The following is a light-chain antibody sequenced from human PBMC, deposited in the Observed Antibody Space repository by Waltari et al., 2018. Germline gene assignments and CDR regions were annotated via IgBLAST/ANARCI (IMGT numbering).Light chain of an antibody. V-gene: IGLV1-47*01. CDR3: AAWDDSLSGWV. Sequence: QSVLTQPPSASGTPGQRVTISCSGSSSNIGSNYVYWYQQVPGTAPKHLIHRNNQRPSGVPDRFSGSNSVTSASLAISGLRSEDEADYYCAAWDDSLSGWVLGGGTKLTVL. CDR1: SSNIGSNY. J-gene: IGLJ3*02. CDR2: RNN.